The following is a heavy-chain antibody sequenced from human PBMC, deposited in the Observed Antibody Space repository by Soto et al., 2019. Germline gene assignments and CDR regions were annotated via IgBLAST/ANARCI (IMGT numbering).Heavy chain of an antibody. CDR2: IYHSGST. J-gene: IGHJ6*02. CDR1: GGPISSGGYS. Sequence: PSETLSLTCAVSGGPISSGGYSWYWIRQPPGKGLEWIGYIYHSGSTYYNPSLKSRVTISVDTSKNQFSLKLSSVTAADTAVYYFARQPRSSQWLVRYYGMDVWGQGTTVTVSS. V-gene: IGHV4-30-2*01. CDR3: ARQPRSSQWLVRYYGMDV. D-gene: IGHD6-19*01.